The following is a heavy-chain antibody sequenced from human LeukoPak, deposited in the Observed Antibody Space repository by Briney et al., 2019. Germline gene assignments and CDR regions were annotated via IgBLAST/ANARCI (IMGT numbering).Heavy chain of an antibody. D-gene: IGHD2-2*01. J-gene: IGHJ3*02. V-gene: IGHV4-4*07. CDR1: GSSFNSYY. CDR3: ATSPPVVPAAITAFDI. Sequence: PSETLSLTCTVSGSSFNSYYWSWIRQAAGKGLAWIGRIYTSGSTPDYSPSLKSRVTMSIDTSKNQFSLQLSSVTAADTAVYYCATSPPVVPAAITAFDIWGQGTMVTVSS. CDR2: IYTSGSTP.